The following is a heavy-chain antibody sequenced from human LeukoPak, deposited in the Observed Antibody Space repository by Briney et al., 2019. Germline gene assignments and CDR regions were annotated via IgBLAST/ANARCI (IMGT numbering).Heavy chain of an antibody. D-gene: IGHD6-6*01. J-gene: IGHJ6*02. CDR1: GYTLTELS. CDR2: LDPEDGET. V-gene: IGHV1-24*01. Sequence: ASVRVSCKVSGYTLTELSMHWVRQAPGKGLELMGGLDPEDGETIYAQKFQGRVTMTEGTSTDTAYMELSSLRSEDTAVYYCATLEGYSGMDVWGQGTTVTVSS. CDR3: ATLEGYSGMDV.